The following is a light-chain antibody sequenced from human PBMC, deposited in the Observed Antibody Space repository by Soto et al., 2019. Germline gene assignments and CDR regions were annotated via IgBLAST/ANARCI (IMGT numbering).Light chain of an antibody. CDR3: DKSYSTPVT. J-gene: IGKJ4*01. CDR1: QSISSY. Sequence: DIQMTQSPSSLSASVGDRVTITCRASQSISSYLNWYQQKPGKAPKLLIYAASSLQSGAPSRLSGSGSGTDFPRPISTLEPEDFATYSCDKSYSTPVTFGGGTKGE. CDR2: AAS. V-gene: IGKV1-39*01.